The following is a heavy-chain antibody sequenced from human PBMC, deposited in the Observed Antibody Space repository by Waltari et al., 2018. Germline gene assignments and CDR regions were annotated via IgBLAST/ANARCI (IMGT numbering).Heavy chain of an antibody. CDR3: ARDPHLVTAIWAFDI. CDR1: GGSISSYY. Sequence: QVQLQESGPGLVRPSETLSLSCTVSGGSISSYYWSWIRQPPGKGLEWSGYIYYSGTTNYNPSLKSRVTISVDTSMTQISLKLSSVTAADTAVYYCARDPHLVTAIWAFDIWGQGTLVTVSS. J-gene: IGHJ3*02. D-gene: IGHD2-21*02. V-gene: IGHV4-59*01. CDR2: IYYSGTT.